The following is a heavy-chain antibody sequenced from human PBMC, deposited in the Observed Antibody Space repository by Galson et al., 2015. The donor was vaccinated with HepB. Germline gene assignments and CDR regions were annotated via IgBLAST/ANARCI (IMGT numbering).Heavy chain of an antibody. CDR2: MNPNSGNT. J-gene: IGHJ4*02. CDR3: ASWSHDSSGWYSLLPFGY. CDR1: GYTFTSYD. D-gene: IGHD6-19*01. V-gene: IGHV1-8*01. Sequence: SVKVSCKASGYTFTSYDINWVRQAPGQGLEWMGWMNPNSGNTGYAQKFQGGVTMTRNTSISTAYMELSSLRSEDTAVYYCASWSHDSSGWYSLLPFGYWGQGTLVTVSS.